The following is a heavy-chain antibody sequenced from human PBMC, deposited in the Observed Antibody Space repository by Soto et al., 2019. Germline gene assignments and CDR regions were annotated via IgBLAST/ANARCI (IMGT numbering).Heavy chain of an antibody. V-gene: IGHV3-7*01. J-gene: IGHJ4*02. Sequence: EVQLVESGGGLVQPGGSLRLSCAASGFTFSRYWMSWVRQAPGKGLEWVANIQQDGSEKYYVDSVKDRFTISRDNAKNSVTLQMNSLRAEDAAVYYCARDVYTGGSYDTGSGDSWGQGTLVTVS. CDR2: IQQDGSEK. CDR3: ARDVYTGGSYDTGSGDS. CDR1: GFTFSRYW. D-gene: IGHD3-16*01.